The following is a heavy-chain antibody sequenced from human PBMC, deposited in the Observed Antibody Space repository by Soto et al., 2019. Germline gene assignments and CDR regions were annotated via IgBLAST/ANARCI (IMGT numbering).Heavy chain of an antibody. CDR1: GGTFSSYA. Sequence: GASVKVSCKASGGTFSSYAISWVRQAPGQGLEWMGGIIPIFGTANYAQKFQGRVTITADESTSTAYMELSSLRSEDTAVYYRASSGSYSAEYFQHWGQGTLVTVSS. CDR2: IIPIFGTA. J-gene: IGHJ1*01. V-gene: IGHV1-69*13. CDR3: ASSGSYSAEYFQH. D-gene: IGHD1-26*01.